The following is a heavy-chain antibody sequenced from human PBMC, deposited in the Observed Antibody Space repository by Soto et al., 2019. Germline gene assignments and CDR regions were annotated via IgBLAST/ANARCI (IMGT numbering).Heavy chain of an antibody. D-gene: IGHD3-3*01. V-gene: IGHV3-30-3*01. CDR1: GFTFNSHT. Sequence: PWGSLRLSCTASGFTFNSHTMHWVRQAPGEGLEWVAVISYDGSYKFYADSVKGRFTISRGNSKSTLYLQMNRLTAADTAIYYCARDGLTAFGMIRPWDADVWGQGTTVTVSS. CDR2: ISYDGSYK. CDR3: ARDGLTAFGMIRPWDADV. J-gene: IGHJ6*02.